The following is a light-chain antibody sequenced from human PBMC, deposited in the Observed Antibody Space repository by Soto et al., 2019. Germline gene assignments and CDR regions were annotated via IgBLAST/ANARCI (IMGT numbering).Light chain of an antibody. CDR1: ESISSK. CDR3: QQYNKWFSIS. CDR2: GAS. J-gene: IGKJ5*01. V-gene: IGKV3-15*01. Sequence: EIVMTQSPATLSVSPGERAILSCRASESISSKLGWYQQRPGQAPRLLIYGASIRATGIPTRSSGSGSGTESTLTISSLQSEDSAVYYCQQYNKWFSISFGQGTRLQIK.